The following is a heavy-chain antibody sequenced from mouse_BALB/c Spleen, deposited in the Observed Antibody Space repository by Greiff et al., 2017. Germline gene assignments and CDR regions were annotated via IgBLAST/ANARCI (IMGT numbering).Heavy chain of an antibody. Sequence: EVQLQQPGAELVKPGASVKLSCTASGFNFTDTYMHWVKQRPEQGLEWIGRIDPANGNTKYDPKFQGKATITADTSSNTAYLQLSSLTSEDTAVYYCANYDYDYYAMDYWGQGTSVTVSS. CDR2: IDPANGNT. V-gene: IGHV14-3*02. J-gene: IGHJ4*01. CDR3: ANYDYDYYAMDY. D-gene: IGHD2-4*01. CDR1: GFNFTDTY.